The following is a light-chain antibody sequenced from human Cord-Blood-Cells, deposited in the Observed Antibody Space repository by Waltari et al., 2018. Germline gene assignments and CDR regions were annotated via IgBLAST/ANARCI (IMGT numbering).Light chain of an antibody. V-gene: IGKV1-5*03. CDR3: QQYNSYST. CDR2: KAS. J-gene: IGKJ1*01. Sequence: DIQMTQSPSTLSASVGDRVTITCRASQSISSWLAWYQQKPGKAPKLLIDKASSLESGVPSRCSGSGSGTEFTLTISSLQPDDFATYYCQQYNSYSTLGQGTKVEIK. CDR1: QSISSW.